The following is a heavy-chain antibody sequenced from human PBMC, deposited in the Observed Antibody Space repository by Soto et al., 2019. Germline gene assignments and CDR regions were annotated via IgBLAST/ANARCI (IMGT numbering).Heavy chain of an antibody. CDR1: GFTFSSYG. Sequence: QVQLVETGGGVVQPGRSLRLSCAASGFTFSSYGMHWGRQAPGKGLEWVAVISYDGSNKYYADSVKGRFTISRDNSKNTLYLQMYSLRAEDTAVYYCAKDRRKVVVAAPFDYWGQGTLVTVSS. CDR2: ISYDGSNK. CDR3: AKDRRKVVVAAPFDY. D-gene: IGHD2-15*01. J-gene: IGHJ4*02. V-gene: IGHV3-30*18.